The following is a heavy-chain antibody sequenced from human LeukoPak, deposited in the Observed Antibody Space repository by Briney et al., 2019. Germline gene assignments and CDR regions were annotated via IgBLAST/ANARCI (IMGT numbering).Heavy chain of an antibody. CDR1: GFTFSSYA. CDR3: AKLILGLWGSNSWHFDH. D-gene: IGHD6-13*01. CDR2: ISGSGAST. J-gene: IGHJ5*02. Sequence: PGGSLRLSCAASGFTFSSYAMSWVRQAPGKGLEWVSGISGSGASTYYADSVKGRFTISRYSSKNTLYLQMNSLRAEDTAVYYCAKLILGLWGSNSWHFDHWGQGTVVTVSS. V-gene: IGHV3-23*01.